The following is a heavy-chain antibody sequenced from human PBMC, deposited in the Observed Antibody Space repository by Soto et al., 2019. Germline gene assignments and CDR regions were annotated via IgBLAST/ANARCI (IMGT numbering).Heavy chain of an antibody. V-gene: IGHV3-48*01. Sequence: EVQLVESGGGLVQPGGSLRLSCAASGFIFSTYSMNWVRQAPGKGLEWVSYINSYSSTIYYADSLKGRFTISRDNDKNSLYLQINSLRAEDTAVYYCARDWGGLAFDYWGQGTLVTVSS. CDR2: INSYSSTI. J-gene: IGHJ4*02. CDR1: GFIFSTYS. D-gene: IGHD3-16*01. CDR3: ARDWGGLAFDY.